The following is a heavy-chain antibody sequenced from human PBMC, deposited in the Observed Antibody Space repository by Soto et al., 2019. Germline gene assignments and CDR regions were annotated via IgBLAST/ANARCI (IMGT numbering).Heavy chain of an antibody. CDR2: IWFDGSDK. J-gene: IGHJ3*02. CDR1: GFTFSSYG. CDR3: ARLYCSAASCYSVGAFDI. Sequence: GGSLRLSCAASGFTFSSYGMHWVRQAPGKGLEWVALIWFDGSDKYYTESVKGRFTISRDNSKSTLYLQMNSLRAEDTAVYYCARLYCSAASCYSVGAFDIRGQGTMVTV. D-gene: IGHD2-15*01. V-gene: IGHV3-33*01.